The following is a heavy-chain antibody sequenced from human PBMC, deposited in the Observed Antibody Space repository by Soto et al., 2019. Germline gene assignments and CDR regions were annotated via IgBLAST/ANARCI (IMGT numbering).Heavy chain of an antibody. Sequence: ASVKVSCKASGYTFTSYDINWVRQATGQGLEWMGWMNPNSGNTGYAQKFQGRVTMTRNTSISTAYMELSSLRSEDTAVYYCARGGFYDFWSGSENWFDPWGQGTLVTVSS. D-gene: IGHD3-3*01. CDR2: MNPNSGNT. V-gene: IGHV1-8*01. J-gene: IGHJ5*02. CDR3: ARGGFYDFWSGSENWFDP. CDR1: GYTFTSYD.